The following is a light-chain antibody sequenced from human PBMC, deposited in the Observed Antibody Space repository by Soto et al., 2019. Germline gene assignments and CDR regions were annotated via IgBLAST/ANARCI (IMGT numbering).Light chain of an antibody. V-gene: IGKV3-15*01. Sequence: EIVMPQSHATLSVSPGARATLSCRASQSVSSNLAWYQQKPGQAPRRLIYGASTRATGLPARFSGSGSGTQFTLTISSLQSEDFAVYYCQQYNKWPITFGQGTRLEIK. CDR3: QQYNKWPIT. CDR1: QSVSSN. CDR2: GAS. J-gene: IGKJ5*01.